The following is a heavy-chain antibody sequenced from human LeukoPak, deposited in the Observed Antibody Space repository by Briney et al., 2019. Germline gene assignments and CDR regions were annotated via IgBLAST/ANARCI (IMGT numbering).Heavy chain of an antibody. CDR1: GFTFSIYW. V-gene: IGHV3-74*01. CDR3: ARQSLRVVPAATQAFDY. D-gene: IGHD2-2*01. CDR2: INSDGSST. J-gene: IGHJ4*02. Sequence: GGSLRLSCAASGFTFSIYWMHCVRQPPGKGMVWVSRINSDGSSTSYADSVKGRFTISRDNAKNTLYLQMNSLRAEDTAVYYCARQSLRVVPAATQAFDYWGQGTLVTVSS.